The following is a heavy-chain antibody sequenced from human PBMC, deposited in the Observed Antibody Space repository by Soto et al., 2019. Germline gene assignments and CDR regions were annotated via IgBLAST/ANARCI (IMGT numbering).Heavy chain of an antibody. CDR2: INTSGGST. J-gene: IGHJ5*02. CDR3: ARTPGYCSTTYCRGFDP. V-gene: IGHV1-46*01. D-gene: IGHD2-2*01. Sequence: QVHLVQSGAEVKKPGASVKISCKASGYPFTTYFMHWVRQAPGQGLEWMVIINTSGGSTGYAHKFKGRVTITRDLSTSTVYMELSSLTSEDRAIYYCARTPGYCSTTYCRGFDPWGQGTVVTVSS. CDR1: GYPFTTYF.